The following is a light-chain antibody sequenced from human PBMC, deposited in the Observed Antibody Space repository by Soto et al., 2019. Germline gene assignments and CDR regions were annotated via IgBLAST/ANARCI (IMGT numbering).Light chain of an antibody. Sequence: QSALTQPASVSGSPGQSITISCTGTSSAFGVYNYVSWYQQHPGKVPKLMIYHVSDRPSGVSHRFSGSKSGNTASLTISGLQAEDEADYYCGSYTSSSTYVFGTGTKVTVL. CDR3: GSYTSSSTYV. CDR2: HVS. CDR1: SSAFGVYNY. J-gene: IGLJ1*01. V-gene: IGLV2-14*01.